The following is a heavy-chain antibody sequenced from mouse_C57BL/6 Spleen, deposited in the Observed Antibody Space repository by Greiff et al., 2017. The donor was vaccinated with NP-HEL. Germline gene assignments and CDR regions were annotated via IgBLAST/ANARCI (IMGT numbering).Heavy chain of an antibody. CDR2: IDPSDSYT. Sequence: QVQLQQSGAELVMPGASVKLSRKASGYTFTSYWMHWVKQRPGQGLEWIGEIDPSDSYTKYNQKFKGKSTLTVDKSSSTAYMQLSSLTSEDSAVYYCARLGSNYVRAMDYWGQGTSVTVSS. J-gene: IGHJ4*01. D-gene: IGHD2-5*01. V-gene: IGHV1-69*01. CDR1: GYTFTSYW. CDR3: ARLGSNYVRAMDY.